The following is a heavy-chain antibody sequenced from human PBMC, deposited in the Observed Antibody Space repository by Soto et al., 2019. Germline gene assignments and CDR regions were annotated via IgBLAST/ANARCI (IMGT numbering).Heavy chain of an antibody. CDR2: ISYDGSNK. J-gene: IGHJ4*02. D-gene: IGHD5-12*01. V-gene: IGHV3-30-3*01. CDR1: GFTFSSYA. Sequence: GGSLRLSCAASGFTFSSYAMHWVRQAPGKGLEWVAVISYDGSNKYYADSVKGRFTISRDNSKNTLYLQMNSLRAEDTAVYYCARDGGGYKITLRYFDYWGQGTLVTVSS. CDR3: ARDGGGYKITLRYFDY.